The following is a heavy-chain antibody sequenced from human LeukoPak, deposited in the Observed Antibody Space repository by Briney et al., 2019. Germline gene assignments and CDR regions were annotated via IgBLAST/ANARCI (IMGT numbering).Heavy chain of an antibody. CDR1: GFTFSSYS. CDR3: ARDRPRDIVVVPAASTFDP. J-gene: IGHJ5*02. CDR2: ISSSSSYI. D-gene: IGHD2-2*01. V-gene: IGHV3-21*01. Sequence: GGSLRLSCAASGFTFSSYSMNWVRQAPGKGLEWVSSISSSSSYIHYADSVKGRFTISRDNAKNSLYLQMNSLRAEGTAVYYCARDRPRDIVVVPAASTFDPWGQGTLVTVSS.